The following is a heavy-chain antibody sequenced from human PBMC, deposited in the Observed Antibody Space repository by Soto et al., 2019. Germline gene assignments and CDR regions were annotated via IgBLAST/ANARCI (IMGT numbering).Heavy chain of an antibody. D-gene: IGHD5-18*01. V-gene: IGHV4-61*08. CDR1: GDSVSSGDYY. CDR3: ARIPVDTYIIYRSAA. CDR2: VYFSGST. J-gene: IGHJ5*02. Sequence: PSETLSLTCSVSGDSVSSGDYYWSWIRQPPGKGLDWIGHVYFSGSTNYSPSLNSRLTMSVDTAKSQFYLKLTSVTGADTAVYYGARIPVDTYIIYRSAAWGQGTQVTVSS.